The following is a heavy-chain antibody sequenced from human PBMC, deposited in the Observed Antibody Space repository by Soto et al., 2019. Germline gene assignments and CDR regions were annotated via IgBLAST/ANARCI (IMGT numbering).Heavy chain of an antibody. CDR1: GYSFTNYW. CDR2: IHPGDSDT. CDR3: ARHNRYSSTWFEGWFDP. J-gene: IGHJ5*02. Sequence: EVQLVPSGAEVKKAGESLKISCQGSGYSFTNYWGGWLRQIPGRGLEWMGIIHPGDSDTRYSPFFQGQVTISADKSISTAYLQWSSLKASDTAMYYCARHNRYSSTWFEGWFDPWGQGTLVTVSS. V-gene: IGHV5-51*03. D-gene: IGHD6-13*01.